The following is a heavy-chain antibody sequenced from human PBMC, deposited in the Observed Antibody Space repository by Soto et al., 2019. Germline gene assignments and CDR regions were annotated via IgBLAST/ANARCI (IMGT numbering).Heavy chain of an antibody. CDR1: GGTFSSYT. D-gene: IGHD4-17*01. V-gene: IGHV1-69*02. Sequence: QVQLVQSGAEVKKPGSSVKVSCKASGGTFSSYTSSWVRQAPGQGLEWMGRIIHILGIANYAQKFQGRVTITADKSTSTAYMELRSLRSEDTAGYYCASGADGDYSTDGWGQGTTVNVSS. J-gene: IGHJ6*02. CDR2: IIHILGIA. CDR3: ASGADGDYSTDG.